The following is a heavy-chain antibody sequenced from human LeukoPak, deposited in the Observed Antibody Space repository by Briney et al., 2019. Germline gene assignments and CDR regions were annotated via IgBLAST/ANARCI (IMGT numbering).Heavy chain of an antibody. Sequence: TGGSLRLSCAASGFMLSGTWMHWVRQAPGKGLVWVSRINSDATSTSYADSVRGRFTISRDDAKNTMYLQMNSLRAEDTAMYYCVRGSPGYSSSWHAYWGQGTLVTVSS. J-gene: IGHJ4*02. V-gene: IGHV3-74*01. CDR3: VRGSPGYSSSWHAY. CDR2: INSDATST. D-gene: IGHD6-13*01. CDR1: GFMLSGTW.